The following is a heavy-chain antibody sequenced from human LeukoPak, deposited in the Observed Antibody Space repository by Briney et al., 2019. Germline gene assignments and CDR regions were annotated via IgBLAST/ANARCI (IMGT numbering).Heavy chain of an antibody. CDR1: GFTFSSYA. V-gene: IGHV3-30*04. CDR3: ANSYYDSSGYLGAFDY. J-gene: IGHJ4*02. D-gene: IGHD3-22*01. CDR2: ISYDGSNK. Sequence: GGSLRLSCAASGFTFSSYAMHWVRQAPGKGLEWVAVISYDGSNKYYADSVKGRFTISRDNSKNTLYLQMNNLRAEDTAVYYCANSYYDSSGYLGAFDYWGQGTLVTVSS.